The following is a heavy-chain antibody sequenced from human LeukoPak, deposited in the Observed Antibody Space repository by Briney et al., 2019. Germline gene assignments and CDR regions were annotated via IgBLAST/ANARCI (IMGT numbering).Heavy chain of an antibody. CDR1: GFTFSSYS. Sequence: GGSLRLSCAASGFTFSSYSMNWVRQAPGKGLEWVSSISSSSSYIYYADSVKGRFTISRDNAKNSLYLQMNSLRAEDTAVYYCARFMSLVAGNGGDYWGQRTLVTVSS. J-gene: IGHJ4*02. D-gene: IGHD6-19*01. CDR2: ISSSSSYI. V-gene: IGHV3-21*01. CDR3: ARFMSLVAGNGGDY.